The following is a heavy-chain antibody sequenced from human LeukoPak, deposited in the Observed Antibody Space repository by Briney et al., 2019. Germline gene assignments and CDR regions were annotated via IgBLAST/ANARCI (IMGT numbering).Heavy chain of an antibody. CDR1: GFTFSSFS. V-gene: IGHV3-21*01. CDR2: TSSSSAYT. D-gene: IGHD4/OR15-4a*01. Sequence: GGSLRLSCAASGFTFSSFSMIWVRQAPGKGLEWVSSTSSSSAYTFYAESGKGRFTISRDNVKNSVFLQMNSLRDEDTAMYYCAKGPKPVMTIPDYWGQGILVTVSS. CDR3: AKGPKPVMTIPDY. J-gene: IGHJ4*02.